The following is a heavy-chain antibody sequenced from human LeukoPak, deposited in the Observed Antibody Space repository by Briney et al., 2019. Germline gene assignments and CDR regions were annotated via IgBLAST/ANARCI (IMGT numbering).Heavy chain of an antibody. CDR2: ISSSGSTI. J-gene: IGHJ4*02. V-gene: IGHV3-48*03. CDR1: GFTFSSYD. CDR3: ARVSIRTADY. Sequence: GGSLRLSCAASGFTFSSYDMNWLRQAPGKGLERVSYISSSGSTIYYADSVKGRFTISRDNAKNSLYLQMNSLRAEDTAVYYCARVSIRTADYWGQGTLVTVSS. D-gene: IGHD2/OR15-2a*01.